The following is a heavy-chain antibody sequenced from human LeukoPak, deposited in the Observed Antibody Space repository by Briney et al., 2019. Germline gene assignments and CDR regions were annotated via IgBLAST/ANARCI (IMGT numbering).Heavy chain of an antibody. CDR2: IYPGDSDT. CDR1: GYSFTSYW. J-gene: IGHJ4*02. Sequence: GESLKISCKGSGYSFTSYWIGWVRQMPGKGLEWMGIIYPGDSDTRYSPSFQGQVTISADKSISTAYLQWSSLKASDTAMYYCARLPDSSSWYPYYLDYWGQGTLVTVSS. V-gene: IGHV5-51*01. D-gene: IGHD6-13*01. CDR3: ARLPDSSSWYPYYLDY.